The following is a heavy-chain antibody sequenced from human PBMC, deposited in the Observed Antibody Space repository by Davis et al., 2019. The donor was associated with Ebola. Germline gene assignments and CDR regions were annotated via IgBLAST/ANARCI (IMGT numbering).Heavy chain of an antibody. CDR1: GFTFSSYG. V-gene: IGHV3-30*18. CDR3: AKLGLEEHYDSTGQSVFDY. Sequence: PGGSLRLSCAASGFTFSSYGMHWVRQAPGKGLEWVAVISYDGSNKYYADSVKGRFTISRDNSKNTLYLQMNSLRAEDTAVYYCAKLGLEEHYDSTGQSVFDYWGQGTLVTVSS. CDR2: ISYDGSNK. J-gene: IGHJ4*02. D-gene: IGHD3-22*01.